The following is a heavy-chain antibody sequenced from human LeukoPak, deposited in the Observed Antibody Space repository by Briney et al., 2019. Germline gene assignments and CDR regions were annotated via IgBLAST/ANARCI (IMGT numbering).Heavy chain of an antibody. Sequence: GGSLRLSCAASGFTFSSFGMSWVRQAPGKGLEWVSAISGSGGSTYYADSVKGRFTISRDKSKNTLYLQMNSLRAEDTAVYYCASTERLLWFGEYYWGQGTLVTVSS. D-gene: IGHD3-10*01. V-gene: IGHV3-23*01. J-gene: IGHJ4*02. CDR3: ASTERLLWFGEYY. CDR2: ISGSGGST. CDR1: GFTFSSFG.